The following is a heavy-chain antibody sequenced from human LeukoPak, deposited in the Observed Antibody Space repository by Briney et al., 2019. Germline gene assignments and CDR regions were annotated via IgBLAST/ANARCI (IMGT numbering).Heavy chain of an antibody. D-gene: IGHD3-16*01. CDR2: ISGGGGST. J-gene: IGHJ4*02. CDR1: GFTFSNYG. CDR3: AKDPGGGGDGDY. Sequence: GGSLRLSCAASGFTFSNYGMSWVRQAPGKGLEWLSTISGGGGSTYYADSVKGRFTISRDNSKNTLYLQMNSLRAEDTAVYYCAKDPGGGGDGDYWGQGTLVTVSS. V-gene: IGHV3-23*01.